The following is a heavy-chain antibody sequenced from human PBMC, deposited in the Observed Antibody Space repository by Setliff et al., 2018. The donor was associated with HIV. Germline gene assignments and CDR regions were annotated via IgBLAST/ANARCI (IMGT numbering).Heavy chain of an antibody. D-gene: IGHD6-13*01. Sequence: ASVKVSCKASGYTFTSSGISWVRQAPGQGLEWMGWISAYNGNTNYAQKLQGRITMTTDPSTSTAYMDLRSLRSDDTAVYYCARDDVFKSSSFDYWGQGTLVT. CDR3: ARDDVFKSSSFDY. V-gene: IGHV1-18*01. CDR1: GYTFTSSG. J-gene: IGHJ4*02. CDR2: ISAYNGNT.